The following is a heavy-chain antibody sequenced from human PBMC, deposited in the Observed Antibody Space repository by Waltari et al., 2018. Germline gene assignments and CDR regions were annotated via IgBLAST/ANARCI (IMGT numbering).Heavy chain of an antibody. D-gene: IGHD1-26*01. CDR3: ARGSSGSYSSYYYYMDV. Sequence: QVQLVQSGAEVKKPGTSVKVSCKASGYTFTSYAMHWVRQAPGQRLEWMGWINAGNGNTKYSQEFQGRVTITRDTSASTAYMELSSLRSEDMAVYYCARGSSGSYSSYYYYMDVWGKGTTVTVSS. CDR2: INAGNGNT. V-gene: IGHV1-3*03. J-gene: IGHJ6*03. CDR1: GYTFTSYA.